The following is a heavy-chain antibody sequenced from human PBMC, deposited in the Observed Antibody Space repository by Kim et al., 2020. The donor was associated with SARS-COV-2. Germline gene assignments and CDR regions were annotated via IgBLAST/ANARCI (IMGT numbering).Heavy chain of an antibody. D-gene: IGHD6-13*01. Sequence: GGSLRLSCAASGFTFSRFWMHWVRQGPGKGLVWVSRISVDGTNTDYADSVKGRFTISRDNAKNRLYLHMNSLRAEDTAVYYCARGGAAAGGTKDYWGQGTLVTVSS. J-gene: IGHJ4*02. V-gene: IGHV3-74*01. CDR1: GFTFSRFW. CDR2: ISVDGTNT. CDR3: ARGGAAAGGTKDY.